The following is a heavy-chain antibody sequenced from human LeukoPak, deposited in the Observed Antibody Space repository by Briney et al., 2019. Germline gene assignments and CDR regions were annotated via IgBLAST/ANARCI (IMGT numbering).Heavy chain of an antibody. CDR3: ARDYPPKGSSSWYFYYYGMDV. Sequence: ASVKVSCKASGYTFTSYAMHWVRQAPGQRLEWMGWINAGNGNTNYAQKLQGRVTMTTDTSTSTAYMELRSLRSDDTAVYYCARDYPPKGSSSWYFYYYGMDVWGQGTTVTVSS. CDR1: GYTFTSYA. CDR2: INAGNGNT. J-gene: IGHJ6*02. V-gene: IGHV1-3*01. D-gene: IGHD6-13*01.